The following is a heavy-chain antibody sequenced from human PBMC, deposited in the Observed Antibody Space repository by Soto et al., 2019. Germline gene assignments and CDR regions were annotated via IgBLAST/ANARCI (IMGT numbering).Heavy chain of an antibody. D-gene: IGHD1-1*01. CDR1: GYTFTSYG. CDR2: ISAHNGNT. Sequence: QVHLVQSGAEVKKPGASVKVSCKASGYTFTSYGITWVRQAPGQGLEWMGWISAHNGNTDYAQKLQGRVIVTRDTSPSTAYMELRSLRSDDTAVYYCARARYGDFWGPGALVTVSS. CDR3: ARARYGDF. J-gene: IGHJ4*02. V-gene: IGHV1-18*01.